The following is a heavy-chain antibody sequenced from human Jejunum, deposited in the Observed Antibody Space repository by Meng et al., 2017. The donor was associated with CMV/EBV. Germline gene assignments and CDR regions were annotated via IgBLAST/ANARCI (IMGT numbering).Heavy chain of an antibody. V-gene: IGHV7-4-1*02. D-gene: IGHD2-15*01. CDR1: GYIFTTYA. CDR2: IHTDTGNP. Sequence: SGYIFTTYAINWVRQAPGQGLEWMGWIHTDTGNPTYAQGFIGRFVFSLDTSVSTAYLQISSLEAADTAVYYCARPRGLCSGGRCYPDYWGQGTLVTVSS. CDR3: ARPRGLCSGGRCYPDY. J-gene: IGHJ4*02.